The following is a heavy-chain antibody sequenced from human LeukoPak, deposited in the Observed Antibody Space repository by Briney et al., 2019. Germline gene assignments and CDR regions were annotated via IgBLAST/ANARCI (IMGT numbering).Heavy chain of an antibody. V-gene: IGHV3-23*01. CDR3: AKGGGYYYDSSGYLDY. D-gene: IGHD3-22*01. CDR1: GFTFSSYA. J-gene: IGHJ4*02. Sequence: GGSLRLSCAASGFTFSSYAMSWVRQAPGKGLEWVSAISGSGGSTYYADSVKGRFTISRDNSKNTLYLQMNSLRAEDTAVYYCAKGGGYYYDSSGYLDYWGQGTLVTVSS. CDR2: ISGSGGST.